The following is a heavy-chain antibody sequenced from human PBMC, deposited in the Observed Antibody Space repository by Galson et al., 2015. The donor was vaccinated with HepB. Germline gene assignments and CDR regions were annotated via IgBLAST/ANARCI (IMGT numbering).Heavy chain of an antibody. J-gene: IGHJ5*02. CDR3: ARMGDCSGGSCFDL. V-gene: IGHV3-48*03. Sequence: SLRLSCAASGFTFSSYEMNWVRQAPGKGLEWISYIDSSATIISYADSVKGRFTISRDNYKESLYLQLHSVSAEDTAVYYCARMGDCSGGSCFDLWGQGTLVTVSS. CDR1: GFTFSSYE. D-gene: IGHD2-15*01. CDR2: IDSSATII.